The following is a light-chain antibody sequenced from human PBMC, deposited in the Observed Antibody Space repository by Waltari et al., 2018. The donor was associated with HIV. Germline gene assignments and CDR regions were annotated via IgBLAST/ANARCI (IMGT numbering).Light chain of an antibody. CDR1: RSYVGAYNF. CDR2: EVS. J-gene: IGLJ3*02. Sequence: QSALTQPASVSVSPGQSIAIYCTGPRSYVGAYNFVSWYQHHPGKVPKVIISEVSNRPSGVSDRFSGSKSGNTASLTISGLQAEDEAVYYCISFTTSTTWVFGGGTKLTVL. V-gene: IGLV2-14*01. CDR3: ISFTTSTTWV.